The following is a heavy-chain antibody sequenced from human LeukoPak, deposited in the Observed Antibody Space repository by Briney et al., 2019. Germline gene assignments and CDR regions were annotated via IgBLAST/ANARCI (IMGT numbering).Heavy chain of an antibody. CDR2: ISYGGDNT. D-gene: IGHD4-17*01. J-gene: IGHJ4*02. CDR3: AKDPHPYGDSVGGYHFDY. CDR1: GFTFTDYA. V-gene: IGHV3-23*01. Sequence: PGGSLRLSCAASGFTFTDYAMNWVRQAPGKGLEWVSGISYGGDNTYYADSVKGRFTIPRDNPRNTLNLALNSLRAEDTAVYYCAKDPHPYGDSVGGYHFDYWGQGTLVAVSS.